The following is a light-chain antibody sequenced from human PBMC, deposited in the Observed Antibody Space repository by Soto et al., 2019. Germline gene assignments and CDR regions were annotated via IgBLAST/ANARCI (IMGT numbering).Light chain of an antibody. CDR2: DAS. CDR3: DQRSNWPRGT. V-gene: IGKV3-11*01. Sequence: ILLTPSPAALSLSTGETATLSCWASQSVSSYLAWYQQKPGQAPSLLIYDASNRATGIPARFSGSGSGKDFTLTISTLEPEDFAVYYCDQRSNWPRGTFGQGTKEDIK. J-gene: IGKJ1*01. CDR1: QSVSSY.